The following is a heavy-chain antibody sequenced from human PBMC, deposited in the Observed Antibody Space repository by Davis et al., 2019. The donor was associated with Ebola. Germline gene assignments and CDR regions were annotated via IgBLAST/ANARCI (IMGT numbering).Heavy chain of an antibody. CDR1: GGTFSSYT. V-gene: IGHV1-18*01. D-gene: IGHD3-10*01. Sequence: ASVKVPCKASGGTFSSYTISWVRQAPGQGLEWMGWISAYNGNTNYAQKLQGRVTMTTDTSTSTAYMELRSLRSDDTAVYYCARCITMVRGTGWFDPWGQGTLVTVSS. CDR3: ARCITMVRGTGWFDP. J-gene: IGHJ5*02. CDR2: ISAYNGNT.